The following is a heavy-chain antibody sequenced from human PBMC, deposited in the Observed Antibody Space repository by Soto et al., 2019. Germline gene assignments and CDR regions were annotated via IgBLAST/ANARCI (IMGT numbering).Heavy chain of an antibody. D-gene: IGHD6-19*01. CDR3: AKFFFQAVDGRRDTVPVSACLRNRVSDL. CDR2: ISGSGGST. Sequence: GKGMEWVSAISGSGGSTYYADSVKGRFTISRDNSKNTLYLQMNSLRAEDTAVYYCAKFFFQAVDGRRDTVPVSACLRNRVSDL. V-gene: IGHV3-23*01. J-gene: IGHJ2*01.